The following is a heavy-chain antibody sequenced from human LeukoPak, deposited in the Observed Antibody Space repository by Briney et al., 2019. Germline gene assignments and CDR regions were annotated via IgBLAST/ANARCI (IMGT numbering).Heavy chain of an antibody. Sequence: ASVKVSCKASGYTFSDYYIHWVRQAPGQGLEWMGRINPNSGGTNYAQKFQGRVTMTRDTSISTAYMGLSRLRSDDTAVYYCARDRGLGAYCGGDCSIYWGQGTLVTVSS. J-gene: IGHJ4*02. CDR2: INPNSGGT. V-gene: IGHV1-2*06. CDR3: ARDRGLGAYCGGDCSIY. D-gene: IGHD2-21*02. CDR1: GYTFSDYY.